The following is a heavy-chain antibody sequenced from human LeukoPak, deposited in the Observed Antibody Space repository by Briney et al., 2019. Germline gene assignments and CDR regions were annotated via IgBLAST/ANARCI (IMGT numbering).Heavy chain of an antibody. D-gene: IGHD3-3*01. Sequence: GGSLRLSCAASGFTFSSYAMSWVRQAPGKGLEWVSAISGSGGSTYYADSVKGRFTISRDNSKNTLYLQMNSLRAEDTAVYYCAKGPFNYDFWSGYYTGMFDYWGQGTLVTVSS. J-gene: IGHJ4*02. V-gene: IGHV3-23*01. CDR3: AKGPFNYDFWSGYYTGMFDY. CDR1: GFTFSSYA. CDR2: ISGSGGST.